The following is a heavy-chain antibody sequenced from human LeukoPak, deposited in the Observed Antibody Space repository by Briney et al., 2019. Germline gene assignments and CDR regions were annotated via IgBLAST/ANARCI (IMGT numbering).Heavy chain of an antibody. CDR1: GGSISSGSYY. CDR2: IYTSGST. J-gene: IGHJ4*02. Sequence: SQTLSLTCTVSGGSISSGSYYWSWIRQPAGKGLEWIGRIYTSGSTNYNPSLKSRVTISVDTSKNQFSLKLSSVTAADTAVYYSAMHSGWSGPDWWGQGSLVTVSS. D-gene: IGHD6-19*01. CDR3: AMHSGWSGPDW. V-gene: IGHV4-61*02.